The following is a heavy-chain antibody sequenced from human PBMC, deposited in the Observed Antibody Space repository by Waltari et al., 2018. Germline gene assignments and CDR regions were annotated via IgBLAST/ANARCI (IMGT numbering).Heavy chain of an antibody. D-gene: IGHD3-22*01. Sequence: QVQLQESGPGLVKPSETLSLTCAVSGYSISSGYYWGWIRQPPGKGLEWIGSIYHSGSTYYNPSLKSRVTISVDTSKNQFSLKLSSVTAADTAVYYCAREIREDDSSGYYHYYFDYWGQGTLVTVSS. CDR3: AREIREDDSSGYYHYYFDY. CDR2: IYHSGST. V-gene: IGHV4-38-2*02. CDR1: GYSISSGYY. J-gene: IGHJ4*02.